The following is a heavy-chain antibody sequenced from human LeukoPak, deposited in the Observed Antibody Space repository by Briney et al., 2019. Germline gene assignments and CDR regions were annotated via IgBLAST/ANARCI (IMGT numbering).Heavy chain of an antibody. CDR1: GGTFSSYT. CDR3: ARDLGTVIFPDY. J-gene: IGHJ4*02. D-gene: IGHD4-17*01. CDR2: IIPILGIA. V-gene: IGHV1-69*04. Sequence: GASVKVSCKASGGTFSSYTISWVRQAPGQGLEWMGRIIPILGIANYAQKFQGRVTITADKSTSTAYMELSRLRSDDTAVYYCARDLGTVIFPDYWGQGTLVTVSS.